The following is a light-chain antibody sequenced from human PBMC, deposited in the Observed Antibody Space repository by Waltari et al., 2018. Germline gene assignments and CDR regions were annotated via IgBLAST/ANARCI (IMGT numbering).Light chain of an antibody. CDR2: WAS. V-gene: IGKV4-1*01. Sequence: DIVMTQSPDSLAVSLGERATINCKSSQSVLYRSNNKNFLAWYQQKPGQPPKVLIYWASARESGVPDRFSGSGSGTDFTLKISRVEAEDVGVYYCMQGTYWPTFGQGTKVEIK. CDR3: MQGTYWPT. CDR1: QSVLYRSNNKNF. J-gene: IGKJ1*01.